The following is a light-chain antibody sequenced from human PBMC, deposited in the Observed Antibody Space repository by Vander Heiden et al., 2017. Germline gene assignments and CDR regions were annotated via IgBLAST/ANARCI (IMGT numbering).Light chain of an antibody. J-gene: IGLJ2*01. CDR1: NMGSKN. Sequence: SYELTQPLSVSVGRGQTARLTWGGNNMGSKNVHWYQQKPGQAPVLVIYRDSNRPSGIPERFSGSNSGNTATLTISRAQAGDEADYYCQVWDSSTVVFGGGTKLTVL. CDR3: QVWDSSTVV. CDR2: RDS. V-gene: IGLV3-9*01.